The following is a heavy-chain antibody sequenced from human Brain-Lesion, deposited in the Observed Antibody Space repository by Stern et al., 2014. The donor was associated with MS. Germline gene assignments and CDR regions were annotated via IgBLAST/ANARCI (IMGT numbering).Heavy chain of an antibody. CDR2: IKEDGNDK. J-gene: IGHJ6*02. CDR1: GFSFGTSW. V-gene: IGHV3-7*01. CDR3: ARVYNTIYGIVTQRGSGMDV. Sequence: VQLVESGGGLVQPGGSLTLSCVAAGFSFGTSWMTWVRQAPGRGLEWVANIKEDGNDKYYVDSVKGRFTISRDNARNSVYLHMNSLRVEDTALYYWARVYNTIYGIVTQRGSGMDVWGQGTTVIVSS. D-gene: IGHD3-3*01.